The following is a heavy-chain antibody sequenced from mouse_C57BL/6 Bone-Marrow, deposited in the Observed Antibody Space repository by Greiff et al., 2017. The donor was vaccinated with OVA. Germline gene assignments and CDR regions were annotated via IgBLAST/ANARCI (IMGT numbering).Heavy chain of an antibody. J-gene: IGHJ4*01. Sequence: VQLQQSGAELARPGASVKLSCKASGYTFTSYGISWVKQRTGQGLEWIGEIYPRSGNTYYNEKFKGKATLTADKSSSTAYMELRSLTSEDSAVYFCARTGGRYGYDYAMDYWGQGTSVTVSS. CDR1: GYTFTSYG. CDR2: IYPRSGNT. V-gene: IGHV1-81*01. D-gene: IGHD2-2*01. CDR3: ARTGGRYGYDYAMDY.